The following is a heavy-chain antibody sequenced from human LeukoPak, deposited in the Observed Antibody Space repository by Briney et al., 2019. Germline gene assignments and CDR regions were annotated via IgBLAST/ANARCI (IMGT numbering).Heavy chain of an antibody. CDR1: GVSVSDGRYY. V-gene: IGHV4-34*01. D-gene: IGHD1-20*01. CDR2: INHSGST. J-gene: IGHJ6*03. CDR3: ASGNFVGYYYYMDL. Sequence: PSQTLSLTCNVSGVSVSDGRYYWSWIRQPPGKGLEWIGEINHSGSTNYNPSLKSRVTISVDTSKNQFSLKLSSVTAADTAAYYCASGNFVGYYYYMDLWGKGTTVTVSS.